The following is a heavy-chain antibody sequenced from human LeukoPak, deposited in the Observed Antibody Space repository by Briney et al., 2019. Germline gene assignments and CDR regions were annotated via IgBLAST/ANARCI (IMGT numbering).Heavy chain of an antibody. CDR3: ARVFGEYSTPSIPDY. CDR1: GYTFAAYY. Sequence: GASVKVSCKASGYTFAAYYMHWVRQAPEQGLEWMGWINPNIGGTNYAQKFQGRVTMTRDTSISTAYMELSRLTSDDTAVYYCARVFGEYSTPSIPDYWGQGTLVTVSS. V-gene: IGHV1-2*02. CDR2: INPNIGGT. J-gene: IGHJ4*02. D-gene: IGHD6-6*01.